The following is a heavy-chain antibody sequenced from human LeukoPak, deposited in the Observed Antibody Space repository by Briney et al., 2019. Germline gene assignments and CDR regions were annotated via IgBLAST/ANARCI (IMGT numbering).Heavy chain of an antibody. J-gene: IGHJ3*02. V-gene: IGHV4-59*01. CDR1: GGSISSYY. CDR2: IYYSGST. D-gene: IGHD3-22*01. Sequence: PSETLSLTCTVSGGSISSYYWSWIRQPPGKGLEWIGYIYYSGSTNYNPSLKSRVTISVDTSKNQFSLKLSSVTAADTAVYYCAISPYYHDSSGYSEHAFDIWGQGTMVTVSS. CDR3: AISPYYHDSSGYSEHAFDI.